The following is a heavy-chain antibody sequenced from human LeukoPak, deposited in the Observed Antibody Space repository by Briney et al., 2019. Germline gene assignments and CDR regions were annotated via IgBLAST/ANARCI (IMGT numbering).Heavy chain of an antibody. CDR3: AKPFRGNGDFFSFDI. J-gene: IGHJ3*02. V-gene: IGHV3-74*01. Sequence: QAGGSLRLSCAASGNYWMHWVRQAPGKGLVWVSHINSDGSWTSYAGSVKGRFTISKDNAKNTVYLQMNNLRAEDTAVYYCAKPFRGNGDFFSFDIWGQGTMVTV. D-gene: IGHD2-21*02. CDR1: GNYW. CDR2: INSDGSWT.